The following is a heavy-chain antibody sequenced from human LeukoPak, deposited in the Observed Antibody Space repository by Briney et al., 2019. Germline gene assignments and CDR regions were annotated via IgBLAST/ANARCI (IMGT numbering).Heavy chain of an antibody. Sequence: GRSLRLSCAASGFTFSSYGMHWARQAPGKGLEWVAVISYDGSNKYYADSVKGRFTISRDNSKNTLYLQMNSLRAEDTAVYYCAKDYLVGLAVAGPFDYWGQGTLVTVSS. D-gene: IGHD6-19*01. J-gene: IGHJ4*02. CDR3: AKDYLVGLAVAGPFDY. V-gene: IGHV3-30*18. CDR1: GFTFSSYG. CDR2: ISYDGSNK.